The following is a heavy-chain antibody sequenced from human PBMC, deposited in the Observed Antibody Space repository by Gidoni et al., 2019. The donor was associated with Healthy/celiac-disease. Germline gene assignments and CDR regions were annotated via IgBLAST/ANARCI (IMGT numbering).Heavy chain of an antibody. CDR3: AKEVSGGYCSSTSCYYYGMDV. J-gene: IGHJ6*02. CDR1: GFTFSSYG. CDR2: ISYDGSNK. V-gene: IGHV3-30*18. D-gene: IGHD2-2*01. Sequence: QVQLVESGGGVVQPGRSLRLSCAASGFTFSSYGMHWVRQAPGKGLEWVAVISYDGSNKYYADSVKGRFTISRDNSKNTLYLQMNSLRAEDTAVYYCAKEVSGGYCSSTSCYYYGMDVWGQGTTVTVSS.